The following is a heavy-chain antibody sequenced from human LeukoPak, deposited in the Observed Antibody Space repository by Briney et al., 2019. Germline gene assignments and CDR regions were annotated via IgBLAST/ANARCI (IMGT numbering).Heavy chain of an antibody. V-gene: IGHV3-30*02. Sequence: GGSLRLSCTASGFTFGDYAMSWVRQAPGKGLEWVTFIRSEGISKYYADSVKGRFTISRDNSKNTLYLQMNSLRPEDTAVYYCAKGVSYGVDYWGQGTLVTVSS. D-gene: IGHD5-18*01. CDR1: GFTFGDYA. CDR3: AKGVSYGVDY. J-gene: IGHJ4*02. CDR2: IRSEGISK.